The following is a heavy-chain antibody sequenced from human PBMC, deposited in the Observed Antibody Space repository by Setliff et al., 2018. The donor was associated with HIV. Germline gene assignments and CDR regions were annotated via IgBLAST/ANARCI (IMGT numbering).Heavy chain of an antibody. D-gene: IGHD3-22*01. V-gene: IGHV1-69*13. Sequence: SVKVSCKASGGTFSSYAISWVRQAPGQGLEWMGGIIPIYGTANYAQKFQGRVTITADESSSTAYMELSSLRSEDTAVYYCATGGYYYYDKSDYYYHIDVWGKGTTVT. CDR2: IIPIYGTA. CDR1: GGTFSSYA. CDR3: ATGGYYYYDKSDYYYHIDV. J-gene: IGHJ6*03.